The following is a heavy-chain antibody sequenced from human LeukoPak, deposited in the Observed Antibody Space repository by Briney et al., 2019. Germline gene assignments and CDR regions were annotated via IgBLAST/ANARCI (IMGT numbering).Heavy chain of an antibody. Sequence: SETLSLTCTVSGGSISSYYWSWIRQPPGKGLEWIGYIYYSGSTNYNPSLKSRVTISVDTSKNQFSLKLSSATAADTAVYYCARGMSSSWESNYYYYGMDVWGQGTTVTVSS. D-gene: IGHD6-6*01. V-gene: IGHV4-59*01. CDR1: GGSISSYY. CDR3: ARGMSSSWESNYYYYGMDV. J-gene: IGHJ6*02. CDR2: IYYSGST.